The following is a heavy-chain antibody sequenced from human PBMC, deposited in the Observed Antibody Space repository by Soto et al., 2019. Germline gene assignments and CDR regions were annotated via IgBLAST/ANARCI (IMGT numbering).Heavy chain of an antibody. Sequence: QVQLVESGGGVVQPGRSLRLSCAASGFTFSSYGMHWVRQAPGKGLEWVAVIPYDGSYKHYADFAKGRFTISRDNSKNTLYLEMNRLRAEETAVYYCARDDDYADNGFDYWGQGTMVTVSS. CDR2: IPYDGSYK. V-gene: IGHV3-33*05. CDR3: ARDDDYADNGFDY. J-gene: IGHJ4*02. D-gene: IGHD4-17*01. CDR1: GFTFSSYG.